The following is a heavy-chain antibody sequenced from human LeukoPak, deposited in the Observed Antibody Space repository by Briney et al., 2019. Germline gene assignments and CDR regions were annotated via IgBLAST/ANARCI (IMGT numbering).Heavy chain of an antibody. CDR2: ISYDGSNK. Sequence: PGRSLRLSCAASGFTFSSYAMHWVRQAPGKGLEWVAVISYDGSNKYYADSVKGRFTISRDNSKYTLYLQMNSLRAEDTAVYYCARDRPGALRYCSGGSCYGGIDYWGQGTLVTVSS. J-gene: IGHJ4*02. D-gene: IGHD2-15*01. CDR1: GFTFSSYA. CDR3: ARDRPGALRYCSGGSCYGGIDY. V-gene: IGHV3-30*04.